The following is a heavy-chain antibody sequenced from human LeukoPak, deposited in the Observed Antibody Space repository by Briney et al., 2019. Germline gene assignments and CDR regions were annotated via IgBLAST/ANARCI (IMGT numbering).Heavy chain of an antibody. D-gene: IGHD4-17*01. CDR3: ARHMGSGDYPLDY. J-gene: IGHJ4*02. CDR2: IRSGGTT. Sequence: PSETLSLTCTVSGGSISSFYWSWFRQTPEKGLEWVAYIRSGGTTNYNPYLRSRLTISIDPSTNQFSLKLSSVTAADSAVYYCARHMGSGDYPLDYWGQGTLVTVSS. CDR1: GGSISSFY. V-gene: IGHV4-59*08.